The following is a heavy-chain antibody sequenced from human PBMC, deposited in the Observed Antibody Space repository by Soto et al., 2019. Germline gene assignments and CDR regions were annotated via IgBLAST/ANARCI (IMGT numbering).Heavy chain of an antibody. CDR2: IIPIFGTA. CDR1: GGTFSSYA. V-gene: IGHV1-69*01. J-gene: IGHJ4*02. D-gene: IGHD3-10*01. Sequence: QVQLVQSGAEVKKPGSSVKVSCKASGGTFSSYAISWVRQAPGQGLEWMGGIIPIFGTANYAQKFQGRVTITADETTSTAYMELSSMSSEDTAVYYYASQRAIMVRGVIGCWGQGTLVTVSS. CDR3: ASQRAIMVRGVIGC.